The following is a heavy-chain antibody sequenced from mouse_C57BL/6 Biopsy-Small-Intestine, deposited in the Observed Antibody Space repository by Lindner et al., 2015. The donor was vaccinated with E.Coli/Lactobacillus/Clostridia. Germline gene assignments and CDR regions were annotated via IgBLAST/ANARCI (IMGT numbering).Heavy chain of an antibody. CDR2: IDPENGDT. D-gene: IGHD2-1*01. J-gene: IGHJ3*01. V-gene: IGHV14-4*01. Sequence: VQLQESGAELVRPGASVKLSCTASGFNIKDDYMHWVKQRPEQGLEWIGWIDPENGDTEYASKFQGKATITADTSSNTAYLQLSSLTSEDTAVYYCNGNYEAWFAYWGQGDSGHCLC. CDR1: GFNIKDDY. CDR3: NGNYEAWFAY.